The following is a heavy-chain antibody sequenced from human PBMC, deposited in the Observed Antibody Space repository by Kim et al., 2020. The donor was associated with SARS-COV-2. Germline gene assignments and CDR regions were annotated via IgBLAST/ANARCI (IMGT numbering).Heavy chain of an antibody. Sequence: GTANHAQKVQGRVTITADESTSTAYMELSSLRSEDTAVYYCARALVFRSDWGQGTLVTVSS. CDR2: GTA. J-gene: IGHJ4*02. CDR3: ARALVFRSD. D-gene: IGHD3-22*01. V-gene: IGHV1-69*01.